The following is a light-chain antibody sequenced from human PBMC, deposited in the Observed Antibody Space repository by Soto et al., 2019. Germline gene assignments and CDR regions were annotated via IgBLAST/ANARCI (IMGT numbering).Light chain of an antibody. CDR2: GAS. CDR3: QQYGSSRT. CDR1: QSVSSSD. J-gene: IGKJ1*01. Sequence: EIVLTQSPGTLSLSPGERATLSCRASQSVSSSDLAWYQQKPGQAPRLLIYGASSRATGIPDRFSGSGSGTDFTLTITGLEPEDFAVYYSQQYGSSRTFGQGTKVETK. V-gene: IGKV3-20*01.